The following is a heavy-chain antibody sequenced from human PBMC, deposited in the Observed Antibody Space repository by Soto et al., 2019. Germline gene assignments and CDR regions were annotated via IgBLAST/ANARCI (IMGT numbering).Heavy chain of an antibody. D-gene: IGHD3-16*02. J-gene: IGHJ5*02. CDR1: GFTFSSYA. V-gene: IGHV3-30-3*01. Sequence: GGSLRLSCAASGFTFSSYAMHWVRQAPGKGLEWVAVISYDGSNKYYADSVKGRFTISRDNSKNTLYLQMNSLRAEDTAVYYCARYRSLDPWGQGILVTVSS. CDR3: ARYRSLDP. CDR2: ISYDGSNK.